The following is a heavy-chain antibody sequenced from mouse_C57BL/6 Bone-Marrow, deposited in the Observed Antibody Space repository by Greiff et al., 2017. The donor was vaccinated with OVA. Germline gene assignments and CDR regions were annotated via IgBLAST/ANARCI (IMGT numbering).Heavy chain of an antibody. J-gene: IGHJ2*01. CDR1: GYTFTSYG. CDR2: IYPRSGNT. CDR3: ARGRVYYGSSYEDY. V-gene: IGHV1-81*01. Sequence: VKLQQSGAELARPGASVKLSCKASGYTFTSYGISWVKQRTGQGLEWIGEIYPRSGNTYYNEKFKGKATLTADKSSSTAYMELRSRTSEDSAVYFCARGRVYYGSSYEDYWGQGTTLTVSS. D-gene: IGHD1-1*01.